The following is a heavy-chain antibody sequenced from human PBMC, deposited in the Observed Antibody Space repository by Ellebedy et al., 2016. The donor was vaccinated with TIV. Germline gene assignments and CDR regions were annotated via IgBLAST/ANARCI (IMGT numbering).Heavy chain of an antibody. CDR3: ARGGSSGSSDY. V-gene: IGHV3-30*03. CDR2: LSSDGSNK. J-gene: IGHJ4*02. Sequence: GGSLRLXXVASGFTVRSHGIYWVRQAPGEGLEWVAVLSSDGSNKYYADSVKGRFTISRDNSKNTLYLQMNSLRTDDMAVYYCARGGSSGSSDYWGQGTLVTVSS. D-gene: IGHD3-10*01. CDR1: GFTVRSHG.